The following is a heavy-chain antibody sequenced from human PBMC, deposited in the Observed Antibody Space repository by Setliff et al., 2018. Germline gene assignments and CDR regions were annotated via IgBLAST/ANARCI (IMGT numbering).Heavy chain of an antibody. D-gene: IGHD2-2*01. CDR2: IYPGDSDT. CDR1: GYSFTSYW. Sequence: GESLKISCKGSGYSFTSYWIGWVRQMPGKGLEWMGIIYPGDSDTRDSPSFQGQVTISADKSISTAYLQWSSLKASDTAMYYCARLVRDIVVVPAPGGDYYYYYGMDVWGQGTTVTVSS. J-gene: IGHJ6*02. CDR3: ARLVRDIVVVPAPGGDYYYYYGMDV. V-gene: IGHV5-51*01.